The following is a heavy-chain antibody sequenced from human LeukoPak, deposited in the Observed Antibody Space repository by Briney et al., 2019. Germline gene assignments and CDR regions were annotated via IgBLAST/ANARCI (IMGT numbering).Heavy chain of an antibody. J-gene: IGHJ4*02. Sequence: PGGSLRLSCEASGFTFNTHAMHWVRQAPGKGLEWVTFIWSDGSNKYYADSVKGRFTISRDNSKNTLYLQMNSLRPEDTAMYYCARGKCGGTANCYCDYWGQGTLVTVSS. CDR2: IWSDGSNK. D-gene: IGHD2-21*02. CDR3: ARGKCGGTANCYCDY. V-gene: IGHV3-30*02. CDR1: GFTFNTHA.